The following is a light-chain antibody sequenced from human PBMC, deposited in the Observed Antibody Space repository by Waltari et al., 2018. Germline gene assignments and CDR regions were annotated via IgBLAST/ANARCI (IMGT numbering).Light chain of an antibody. CDR2: RNN. CDR3: AGWDDSLTAWV. CDR1: RPHLGRHH. V-gene: IGLV1-47*01. Sequence: QSVLTQPPSASGTPGPRVTIPCSGTRPHLGRHHLYSYQQLPGPAPKLLIYRNNQRPSGVPDRFSVSKSGTSASLAISGLRSEDEADYHCAGWDDSLTAWVFGGGTKLTVL. J-gene: IGLJ3*02.